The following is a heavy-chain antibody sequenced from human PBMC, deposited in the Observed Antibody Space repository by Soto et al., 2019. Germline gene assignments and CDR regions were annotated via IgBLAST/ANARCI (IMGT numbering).Heavy chain of an antibody. Sequence: SVKVSCKASGGTFSSYAISWVRQAPGQGLEWMGGIIPIFGTANYAQKFQGRVTITADESTSTAYMELSSLRSEDTAVYYCAREHSSSPLSYYYYGMDVWGQGTTVTVSS. J-gene: IGHJ6*02. CDR3: AREHSSSPLSYYYYGMDV. D-gene: IGHD6-6*01. CDR1: GGTFSSYA. V-gene: IGHV1-69*13. CDR2: IIPIFGTA.